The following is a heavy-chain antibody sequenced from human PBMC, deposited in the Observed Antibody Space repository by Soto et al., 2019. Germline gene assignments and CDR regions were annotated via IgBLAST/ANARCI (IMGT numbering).Heavy chain of an antibody. CDR2: MYHSGTT. CDR1: GGSISSDSW. J-gene: IGHJ4*02. Sequence: NPSETLSLTCAVSGGSISSDSWWSWVRQPPGKGLEWIGRMYHSGTTNYNPSLKSRLSISVDRSKNQFSLRLSSVTAADTAVYYGARGRSGSLLDYGGQGTQVTVSS. V-gene: IGHV4-4*02. CDR3: ARGRSGSLLDY. D-gene: IGHD1-26*01.